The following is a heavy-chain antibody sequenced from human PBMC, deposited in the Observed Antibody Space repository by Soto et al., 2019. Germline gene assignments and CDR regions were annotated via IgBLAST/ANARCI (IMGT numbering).Heavy chain of an antibody. D-gene: IGHD5-18*01. V-gene: IGHV3-30*03. CDR1: GFAFSSYG. J-gene: IGHJ4*02. CDR3: ARQKGVRGYSYGPLDY. Sequence: GGSLRLSCAASGFAFSSYGMHWVRQAPGKGLEWVAVISYGGSNKYYADSVKGRFTISRDNSKNTLYLQMNSLRAEDTAVYYCARQKGVRGYSYGPLDYWGQGTLVTVSS. CDR2: ISYGGSNK.